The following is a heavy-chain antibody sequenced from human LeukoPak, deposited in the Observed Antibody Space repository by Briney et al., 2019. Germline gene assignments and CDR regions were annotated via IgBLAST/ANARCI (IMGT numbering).Heavy chain of an antibody. Sequence: PGGSLRLSCAASGFTLSNYWMHWVRQAPGKGLVWVSRINADGSSASYADSVKGRFTISRDNAKNTLYLQMNSLRAEDTAMYYCAREGIAAAFDYWGQGTLVTVSS. V-gene: IGHV3-74*01. CDR1: GFTLSNYW. CDR2: INADGSSA. CDR3: AREGIAAAFDY. D-gene: IGHD6-13*01. J-gene: IGHJ4*02.